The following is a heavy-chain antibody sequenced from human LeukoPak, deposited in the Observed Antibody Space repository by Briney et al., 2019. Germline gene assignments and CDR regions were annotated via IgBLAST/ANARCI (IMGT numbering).Heavy chain of an antibody. CDR1: GFTFSTYW. D-gene: IGHD6-19*01. J-gene: IGHJ4*02. CDR3: ARAPWSSTGWFLGY. Sequence: GGSLRLSCAASGFTFSTYWMHWVRQAPGKGLVWVSRVNPQGSATTYTDSVKGRFTISRDNAKDVLHLQMDNLRAEDTAVYYCARAPWSSTGWFLGYWGQGTLATVSS. CDR2: VNPQGSAT. V-gene: IGHV3-74*03.